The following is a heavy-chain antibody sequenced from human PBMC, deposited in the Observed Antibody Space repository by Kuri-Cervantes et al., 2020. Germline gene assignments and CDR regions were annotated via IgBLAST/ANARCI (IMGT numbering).Heavy chain of an antibody. CDR1: GYTFTYRY. D-gene: IGHD2-15*01. CDR3: ARGLPAQYYYGGGNLGP. J-gene: IGHJ1*01. Sequence: SVKVSCKASGYTFTYRYLHWVRQAPGQALEWMGWITPFNGNTNYAQKFQGRVTMTRNTSISTTYMDPSSLRSEDTAVYYCARGLPAQYYYGGGNLGPWGQGTLVTVSS. CDR2: ITPFNGNT. V-gene: IGHV1-45*02.